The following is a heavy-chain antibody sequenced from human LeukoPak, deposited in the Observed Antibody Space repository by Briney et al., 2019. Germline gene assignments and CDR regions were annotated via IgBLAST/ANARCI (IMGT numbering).Heavy chain of an antibody. D-gene: IGHD4-11*01. V-gene: IGHV4-39*01. CDR2: IYYSGST. CDR1: GGSISSGSYY. Sequence: SETLSLTCTVSGGSISSGSYYWVWIRQPPGKGLEWIGSIYYSGSTYYNLSLKSRVTISVDTSKNQFSLKLSSVTAADTAVYYCARLRPHYSNYDLGYFDYWGQGTLVTVSS. J-gene: IGHJ4*02. CDR3: ARLRPHYSNYDLGYFDY.